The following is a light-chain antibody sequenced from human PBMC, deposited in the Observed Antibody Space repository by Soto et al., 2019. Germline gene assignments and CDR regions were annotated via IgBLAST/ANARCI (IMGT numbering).Light chain of an antibody. J-gene: IGKJ1*01. CDR1: QNIRYS. V-gene: IGKV3-15*01. CDR3: QQYGTGPPWT. Sequence: EIVMTQSPATLSVSPGERATLSCRASQNIRYSLAWYQQKPGQAPRLLIYGASSRATGIPARFSGSGSGTEFTLTISSLQSGDLAVYHCQQYGTGPPWTFGQGTKV. CDR2: GAS.